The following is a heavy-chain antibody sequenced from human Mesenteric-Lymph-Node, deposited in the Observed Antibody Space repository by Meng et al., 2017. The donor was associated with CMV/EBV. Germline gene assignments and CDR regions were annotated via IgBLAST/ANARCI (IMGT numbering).Heavy chain of an antibody. CDR1: GYTFTSYS. D-gene: IGHD1-7*01. CDR2: ISGYNDKT. J-gene: IGHJ5*02. CDR3: ARNSGTTAEFSWFDP. V-gene: IGHV1-18*04. Sequence: GYTFTSYSFSWVRQAPGQGLEWVGWISGYNDKTKYAQKFQGRVTMTTDTSTSMAYVELRSLRSDDTAVYYCARNSGTTAEFSWFDPWGQGTLVTVSS.